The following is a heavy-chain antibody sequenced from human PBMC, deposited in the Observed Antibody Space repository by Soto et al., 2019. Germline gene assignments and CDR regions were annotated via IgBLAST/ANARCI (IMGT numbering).Heavy chain of an antibody. CDR2: IDNSGST. D-gene: IGHD3-3*01. Sequence: PXETLCLTCTVSGCSISNYFCNWIRQPAGKGLEWIERIDNSGSTNYNPPLKSRITMSADTSRNQFSLKLNSVTAADTAVYYCARGGQDFWSGPFDYWGQGDLVTVSS. CDR1: GCSISNYF. CDR3: ARGGQDFWSGPFDY. V-gene: IGHV4-4*07. J-gene: IGHJ4*02.